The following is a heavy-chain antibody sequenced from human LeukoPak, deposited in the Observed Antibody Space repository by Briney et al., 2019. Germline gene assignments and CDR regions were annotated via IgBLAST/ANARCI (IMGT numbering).Heavy chain of an antibody. J-gene: IGHJ4*02. CDR3: AGSLAFDY. Sequence: GGSLRLSCAASGFTFSSYAMSWVRQAPGKGLEWVSVIYSGGSTYYADSVKGRFTISRDNSKNTLYLQMNSLRAEDTAVYYCAGSLAFDYWGQGTLVTVSS. D-gene: IGHD2-15*01. V-gene: IGHV3-53*01. CDR1: GFTFSSYA. CDR2: IYSGGST.